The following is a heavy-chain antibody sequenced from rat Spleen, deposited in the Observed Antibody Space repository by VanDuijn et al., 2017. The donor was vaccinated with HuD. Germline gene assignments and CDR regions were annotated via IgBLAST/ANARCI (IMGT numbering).Heavy chain of an antibody. J-gene: IGHJ3*01. D-gene: IGHD1-10*01. CDR1: GFTFSNSY. CDR2: ISTGGGNT. CDR3: ARHGDNYGWFAY. V-gene: IGHV5-25*01. Sequence: EVQLVESGGGLVQPGRSMKLSCAASGFTFSNSYMAWVRQAPTKGLEWVASISTGGGNTYYPDSVKGRFTISRDNAKSTLYLQMDSLRSEDTASYYCARHGDNYGWFAYWGQGTLVTVSS.